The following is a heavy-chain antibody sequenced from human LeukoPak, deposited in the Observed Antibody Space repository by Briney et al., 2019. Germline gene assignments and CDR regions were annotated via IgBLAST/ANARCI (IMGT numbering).Heavy chain of an antibody. D-gene: IGHD6-19*01. V-gene: IGHV6-1*01. Sequence: SQTLSLTCAITGDTVSTNSAAWNWIRQTPSRGLEWLGRTYYRSKWYNDYAVSVKSRMAINPDTSKNQFSLQLNSVTPEDTAVYYCARDPRIALPGHPYFDYWGQGTLVTVSS. J-gene: IGHJ4*02. CDR2: TYYRSKWYN. CDR3: ARDPRIALPGHPYFDY. CDR1: GDTVSTNSAA.